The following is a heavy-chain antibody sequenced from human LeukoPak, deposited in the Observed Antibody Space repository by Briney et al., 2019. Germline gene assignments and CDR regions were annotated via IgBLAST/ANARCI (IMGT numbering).Heavy chain of an antibody. CDR1: GGSISSYY. J-gene: IGHJ2*01. CDR3: ARHIHSNYKSGWFFDL. V-gene: IGHV4-59*08. D-gene: IGHD4-11*01. CDR2: IYYSGST. Sequence: SETLSLTCTVSGGSISSYYWSWIRQPPGKGLEWIGYIYYSGSTNSNPSLKSRVTISVDTSKNQFSLKLSSVTAADTAMYFCARHIHSNYKSGWFFDLWGRGTLVTVSS.